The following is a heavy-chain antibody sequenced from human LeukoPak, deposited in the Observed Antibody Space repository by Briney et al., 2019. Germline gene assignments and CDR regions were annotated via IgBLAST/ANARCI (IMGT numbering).Heavy chain of an antibody. CDR2: IYYSGST. D-gene: IGHD3-22*01. CDR3: ARARYDSSGYYLDY. V-gene: IGHV4-59*01. Sequence: SETLSLTCTVSGGSISSYYSSWIRQPPGKGLEWIGYIYYSGSTNYNPSLKSRVTISVDTSKNQFSLKLSSVTAADTAVYYCARARYDSSGYYLDYWGQGTLVTVSS. J-gene: IGHJ4*02. CDR1: GGSISSYY.